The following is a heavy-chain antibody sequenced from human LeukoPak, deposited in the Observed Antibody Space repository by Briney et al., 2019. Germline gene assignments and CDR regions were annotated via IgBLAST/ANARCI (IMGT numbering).Heavy chain of an antibody. J-gene: IGHJ4*02. CDR2: IYSGGST. CDR3: ARDKTGTTCGYFDY. Sequence: PGGSLRLSCAASGFTVSSNYMSWVRQAPGKGLEWVSVIYSGGSTYYADSVKGRFTISRDNSKNTLYLQMNSLRAEDTAVYYCARDKTGTTCGYFDYWGQGTLVTVSS. D-gene: IGHD1-7*01. V-gene: IGHV3-66*02. CDR1: GFTVSSNY.